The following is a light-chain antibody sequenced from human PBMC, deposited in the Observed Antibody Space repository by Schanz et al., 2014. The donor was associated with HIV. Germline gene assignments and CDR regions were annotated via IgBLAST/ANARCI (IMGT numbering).Light chain of an antibody. V-gene: IGLV1-47*01. Sequence: QSVLTQPPSASGTPGQRVTMSCSASSSNIATNAVNWFQQLPGTAPKLLIYRNNQRPSGVPDRFSGSRSGTSASLAISGLRSEDEADYFCAAWDDSLSGPVFGGGTKLTVL. CDR1: SSNIATNA. CDR2: RNN. CDR3: AAWDDSLSGPV. J-gene: IGLJ3*02.